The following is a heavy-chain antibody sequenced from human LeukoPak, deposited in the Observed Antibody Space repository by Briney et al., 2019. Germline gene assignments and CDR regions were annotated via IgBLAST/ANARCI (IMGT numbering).Heavy chain of an antibody. CDR3: AKLTYGSGTYGAFDY. D-gene: IGHD3-10*01. J-gene: IGHJ4*02. CDR1: GFTSRNFA. V-gene: IGHV3-23*01. CDR2: VSGGGDGT. Sequence: PGGSLRLSCAASGFTSRNFAMSCVRQAPGKGLEWVSGVSGGGDGTYYADSVKGRLTIPRDNSKTTVYLQLNSLRAEDTAVYYCAKLTYGSGTYGAFDYWGQGTLVTVST.